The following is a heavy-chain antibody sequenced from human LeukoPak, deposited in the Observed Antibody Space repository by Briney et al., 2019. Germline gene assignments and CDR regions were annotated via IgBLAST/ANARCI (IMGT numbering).Heavy chain of an antibody. V-gene: IGHV4-59*03. CDR3: VGGKYSSSYFDY. Sequence: SETLSLTCSVSGGSISNHYRSWIRQSPEKGLEWIGYSYYKVSTNHNPSLRSRVTISVDTSKNQFSLKLSSVTAADTAVYFCVGGKYSSSYFDYWGQGTLVTVSS. D-gene: IGHD6-6*01. J-gene: IGHJ4*02. CDR1: GGSISNHY. CDR2: SYYKVST.